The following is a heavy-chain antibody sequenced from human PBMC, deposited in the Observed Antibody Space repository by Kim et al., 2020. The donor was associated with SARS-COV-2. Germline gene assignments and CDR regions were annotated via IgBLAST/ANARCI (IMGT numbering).Heavy chain of an antibody. CDR2: ISGTGGVT. D-gene: IGHD3-16*02. Sequence: GGSLRLSCAASGFTFSSYAMMWVRQAPGKGLEWVSGISGTGGVTSYRDSVKGRFTTSRDNSKNTVYLQMISLRAEETAVYYCAKIIWGTFRYSDYWCQGT. CDR1: GFTFSSYA. V-gene: IGHV3-23*01. CDR3: AKIIWGTFRYSDY. J-gene: IGHJ4*02.